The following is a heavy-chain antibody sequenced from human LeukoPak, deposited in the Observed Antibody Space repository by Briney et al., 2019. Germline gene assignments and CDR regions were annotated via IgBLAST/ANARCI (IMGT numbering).Heavy chain of an antibody. CDR3: ASLGGSGSLNCFDP. D-gene: IGHD3-10*01. CDR1: GFIFSNYW. CDR2: MKQDGREK. J-gene: IGHJ5*02. Sequence: GGSLRLSCVASGFIFSNYWMSWVRQVPGKGLEWVANMKQDGREKYLVDSVKGRFTISRDNAKNALYLQMNSLRAEDTAVYYCASLGGSGSLNCFDPWGQGSLVTVSS. V-gene: IGHV3-7*01.